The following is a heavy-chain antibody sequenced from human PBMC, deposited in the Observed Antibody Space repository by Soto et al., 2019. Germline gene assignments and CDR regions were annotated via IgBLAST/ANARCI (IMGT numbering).Heavy chain of an antibody. J-gene: IGHJ4*02. V-gene: IGHV4-4*02. CDR1: GGSISSSNW. D-gene: IGHD2-15*01. CDR2: IYHSGST. CDR3: ARHYCSGGSCRSYFDY. Sequence: PAETLSLTCAVSGGSISSSNWWSWVRQPPGKGLEWIGEIYHSGSTNYNPSLKSRVTISVDTSKNQFSLKLSSVTAADTAVYYCARHYCSGGSCRSYFDYWGQGTLVTVSS.